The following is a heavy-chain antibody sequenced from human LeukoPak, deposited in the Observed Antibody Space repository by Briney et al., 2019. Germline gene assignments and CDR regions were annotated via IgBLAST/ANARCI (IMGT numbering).Heavy chain of an antibody. CDR3: AREGPPRFLEWLSPPSYDY. V-gene: IGHV3-23*01. CDR2: VSGSGGST. D-gene: IGHD3-3*01. J-gene: IGHJ4*02. CDR1: GFTFSSYA. Sequence: SGGSLRLSCAASGFTFSSYAMSWVRQAPGKGLERVSSVSGSGGSTYYADSVKGRFTISRDNAKNSLYLQMNSLRAEDTAVYYCAREGPPRFLEWLSPPSYDYWGQGTLVTVSS.